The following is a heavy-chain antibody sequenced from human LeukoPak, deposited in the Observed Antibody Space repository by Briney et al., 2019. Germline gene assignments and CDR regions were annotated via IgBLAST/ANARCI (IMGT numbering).Heavy chain of an antibody. V-gene: IGHV3-21*04. CDR1: GFTFSSYS. Sequence: GGSLRLSCAASGFTFSSYSMNWVRQAPGKGLEWVSSISSSSSYIYYADSVKGRFTISRDNAKNSLYLQMNSLRAEDTAVYYCARDYSQYQLKHNWFDPWGQGTLVTVSS. D-gene: IGHD2-2*01. J-gene: IGHJ5*02. CDR2: ISSSSSYI. CDR3: ARDYSQYQLKHNWFDP.